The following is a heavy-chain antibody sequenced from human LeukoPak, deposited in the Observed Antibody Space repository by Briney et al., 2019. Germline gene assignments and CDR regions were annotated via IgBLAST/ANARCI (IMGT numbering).Heavy chain of an antibody. CDR1: GSTFSSYD. CDR3: GRDFGLTGKVDY. D-gene: IGHD1-20*01. V-gene: IGHV3-30*03. J-gene: IGHJ4*02. Sequence: GGSLRLSCAASGSTFSSYDMHWVRQAPGKGLEWVAVISYDGSNRDYVDSVKGRFTISRDNSKNTLYLQMGSLRAEDLAVYYCGRDFGLTGKVDYWGQGTLVTVSS. CDR2: ISYDGSNR.